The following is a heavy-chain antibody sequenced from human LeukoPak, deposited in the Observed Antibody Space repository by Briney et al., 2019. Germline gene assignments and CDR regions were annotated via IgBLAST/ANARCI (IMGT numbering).Heavy chain of an antibody. CDR2: NSSSGSTI. CDR1: GFTFSSYE. D-gene: IGHD3-10*02. Sequence: GSLRLSCAASGFTFSSYEMNWVRQAPGKGLEGVSYNSSSGSTIYYADSVKGRFTISRDNAKNSLYLQMNSLRAEDTAVYYCAELGITMIGGVWGKGTTVTISS. V-gene: IGHV3-48*03. J-gene: IGHJ6*04. CDR3: AELGITMIGGV.